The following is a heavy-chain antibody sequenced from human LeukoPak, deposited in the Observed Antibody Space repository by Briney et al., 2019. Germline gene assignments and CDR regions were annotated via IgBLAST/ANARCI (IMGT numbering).Heavy chain of an antibody. V-gene: IGHV4-30-2*01. CDR1: GGSISSGGYS. CDR2: IYHSGST. CDR3: ASVNYGDYGLDAFDI. J-gene: IGHJ3*02. Sequence: ASQTLSLTCAVSGGSISSGGYSWSWIRQPPGKGLEWIGYIYHSGSTHYNPSLKSRVTISVDRSKNQFSLKLSSVTAADTAVYYCASVNYGDYGLDAFDIWGQGTMVTVSS. D-gene: IGHD4-17*01.